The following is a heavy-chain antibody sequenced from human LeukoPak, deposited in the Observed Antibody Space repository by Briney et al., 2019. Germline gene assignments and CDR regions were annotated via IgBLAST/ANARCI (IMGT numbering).Heavy chain of an antibody. CDR1: GGSFSSGTYY. Sequence: KSSETLSLTCTVSGGSFSSGTYYWGWIRQPPGNGLEWIGTIYYSGSGSTYYNPSLKSRVTISVDTSKNQFSLKLSSVTAADTAVYYCARGWELLYGLDVWGPGTTVTVSS. CDR2: IYYSGSGST. V-gene: IGHV4-39*07. CDR3: ARGWELLYGLDV. J-gene: IGHJ6*02. D-gene: IGHD1-26*01.